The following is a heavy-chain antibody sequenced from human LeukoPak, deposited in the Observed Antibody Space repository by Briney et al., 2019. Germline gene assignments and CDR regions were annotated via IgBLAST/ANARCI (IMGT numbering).Heavy chain of an antibody. V-gene: IGHV4-34*01. D-gene: IGHD3-10*01. CDR3: ARATYYYGSGSYSSNWFDP. Sequence: PSQTLSLTCAVYGGSFSGYYWSWIRQPPGKGLEWIGEINHSGSTNYNPSLKSRVTISVDTSKNQFSLKLSSVTAADTAVYYCARATYYYGSGSYSSNWFDPWGQGTLVTVSS. J-gene: IGHJ5*02. CDR1: GGSFSGYY. CDR2: INHSGST.